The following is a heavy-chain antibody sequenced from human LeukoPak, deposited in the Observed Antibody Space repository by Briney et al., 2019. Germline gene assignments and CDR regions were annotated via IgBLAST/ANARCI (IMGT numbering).Heavy chain of an antibody. CDR3: ARASLGSGWFFDY. CDR2: ISSSSSYI. CDR1: GFTFSSYS. J-gene: IGHJ4*02. V-gene: IGHV3-21*01. Sequence: GGSLRLSCAASGFTFSSYSMNWVRQAPGKGLEWVSSISSSSSYIYYADSVKGRFTIPRDNAKNSLYLQMNSLRAEDTAAYYCARASLGSGWFFDYWGQGTLVTVSS. D-gene: IGHD6-19*01.